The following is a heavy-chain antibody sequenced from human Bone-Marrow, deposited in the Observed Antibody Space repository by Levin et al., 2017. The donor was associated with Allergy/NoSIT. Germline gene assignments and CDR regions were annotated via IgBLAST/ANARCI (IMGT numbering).Heavy chain of an antibody. CDR3: AGGYCTSTSCPKY. Sequence: SETLSLTCTVSGVSISGSYWSWIRQPPGKGLEWIGFIYYSGSTDYNPSLKSRVTISVDTSKNQFSLKMSSVTAADTAVYYCAGGYCTSTSCPKYWGQGTLVTVSS. D-gene: IGHD2-2*01. V-gene: IGHV4-59*01. J-gene: IGHJ4*02. CDR2: IYYSGST. CDR1: GVSISGSY.